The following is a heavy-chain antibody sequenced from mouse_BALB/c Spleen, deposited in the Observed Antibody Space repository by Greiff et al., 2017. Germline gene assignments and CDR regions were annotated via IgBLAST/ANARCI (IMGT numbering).Heavy chain of an antibody. D-gene: IGHD2-1*01. CDR1: GYTFTSYY. V-gene: IGHV1S81*02. CDR2: INPSDGGT. Sequence: QVQLQQSGAELAKPGASVKMSCKASGYTFTSYYMYWVQQRPGQGLEWIGAINPSDGGTNFKEKFKSKATLTVDKSTSTAYMQLSSLTSEDSAVYYGTRAHDYYGRYVYAMDYWGQGTSVTVSS. CDR3: TRAHDYYGRYVYAMDY. J-gene: IGHJ4*01.